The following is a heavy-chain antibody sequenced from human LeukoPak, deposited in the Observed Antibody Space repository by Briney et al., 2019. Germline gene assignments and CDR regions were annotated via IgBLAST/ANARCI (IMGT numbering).Heavy chain of an antibody. CDR3: ARSSTWGWLATWDTYWFDP. Sequence: PSETLSLTCAVYGGSFSGYYWSWIRQPPGKGLEWIGEINHSGSTNYNPSLKSRVTISVDTSKNQFSLKLSSVTAADTAVYYCARSSTWGWLATWDTYWFDPWGQGTLVTVSS. CDR1: GGSFSGYY. D-gene: IGHD6-19*01. J-gene: IGHJ5*02. CDR2: INHSGST. V-gene: IGHV4-34*01.